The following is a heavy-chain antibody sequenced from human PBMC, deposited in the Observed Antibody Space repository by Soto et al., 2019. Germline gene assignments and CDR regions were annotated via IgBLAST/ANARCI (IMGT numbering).Heavy chain of an antibody. CDR2: IYNSGST. CDR3: ARSRVVTTYFDY. Sequence: QLQLQESGSRLVKPSQTLSLTCAVSGGSISRAGYSWSWIRQSPGKGLEWIGYIYNSGSTFYNPSLKSRLTISVDRSKNQLSLQLNSVTAADTAVYYCARSRVVTTYFDYWGQGTLVTVSS. J-gene: IGHJ4*02. V-gene: IGHV4-30-2*06. D-gene: IGHD2-21*02. CDR1: GGSISRAGYS.